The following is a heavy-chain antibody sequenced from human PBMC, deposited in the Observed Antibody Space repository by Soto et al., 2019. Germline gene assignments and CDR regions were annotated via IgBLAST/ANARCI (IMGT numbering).Heavy chain of an antibody. V-gene: IGHV3-33*01. CDR2: IWYDGSNK. D-gene: IGHD2-21*01. CDR1: GFTFSSYG. J-gene: IGHJ3*02. CDR3: ARPPPYCGGDCSPTGGGNAFDI. Sequence: GGSLRLSCAASGFTFSSYGMHWVRQAPGKGLEWVAVIWYDGSNKYYADSVKGRFTISRDNSKNTLYLQMNSLRAEDTAVYYCARPPPYCGGDCSPTGGGNAFDIWGQGTMVTVSS.